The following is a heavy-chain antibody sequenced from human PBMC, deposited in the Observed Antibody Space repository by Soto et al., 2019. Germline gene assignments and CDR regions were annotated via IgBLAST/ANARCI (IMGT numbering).Heavy chain of an antibody. V-gene: IGHV3-30*18. D-gene: IGHD6-13*01. CDR1: GFTFSSYG. Sequence: GGSLRLSCAASGFTFSSYGMHWVRQAPGKGLEWVAVISYDGSNKYYADSVKGRFTISRDNSKNTLYLQMNSLRAEDTAVYYCAKQQISADLPSSIDYWGQGTLVTVSS. CDR3: AKQQISADLPSSIDY. J-gene: IGHJ4*02. CDR2: ISYDGSNK.